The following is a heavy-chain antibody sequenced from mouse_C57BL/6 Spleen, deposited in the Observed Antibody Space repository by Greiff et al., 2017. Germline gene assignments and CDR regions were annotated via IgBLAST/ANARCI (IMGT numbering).Heavy chain of an antibody. D-gene: IGHD4-1*01. Sequence: VHVKQSGTVLVRPGASVKMSCKTSGFTFTSYCMHWVKQRPGQGLEWIGAISPGNSDTSYNQKFKGKVNLTGVKSASTAYLEMSSLTDEDTAVYYCTNSPGTWFAYWGQGTLVTVSA. CDR3: TNSPGTWFAY. J-gene: IGHJ3*01. CDR2: ISPGNSDT. CDR1: GFTFTSYC. V-gene: IGHV1-5*01.